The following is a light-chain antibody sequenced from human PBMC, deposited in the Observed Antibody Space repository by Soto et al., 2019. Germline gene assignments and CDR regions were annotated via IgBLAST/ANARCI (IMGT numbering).Light chain of an antibody. Sequence: EIVLTQSPATLSLSPWERATLSCLASQSVSSSFLAWYQQKPGQPPRLLIYSASGRATGIPARFSGSGSGTEFTLTISSLQSEDFAVYYCQQYNNWPRTFGQGTKV. CDR3: QQYNNWPRT. CDR2: SAS. J-gene: IGKJ1*01. V-gene: IGKV3-15*01. CDR1: QSVSSS.